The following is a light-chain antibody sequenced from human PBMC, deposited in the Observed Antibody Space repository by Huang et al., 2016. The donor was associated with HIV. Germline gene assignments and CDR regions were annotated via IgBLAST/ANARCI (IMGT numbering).Light chain of an antibody. J-gene: IGKJ4*01. CDR3: QQRSSWPRVT. CDR1: QSVSRF. CDR2: DAS. V-gene: IGKV3-11*01. Sequence: EIVLTQSPATLSLSPGERDTLSCRASQSVSRFFAWYQQKAGQAPRLLIYDASNRAVDIPARFSGSGSGTEFTLTISSLEPEDFAVYYCQQRSSWPRVTFGGGTKVELK.